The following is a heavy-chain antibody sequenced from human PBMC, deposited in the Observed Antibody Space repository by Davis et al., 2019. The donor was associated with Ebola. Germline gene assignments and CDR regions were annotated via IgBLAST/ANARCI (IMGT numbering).Heavy chain of an antibody. CDR3: ARSGYTGYDPRINFDY. CDR1: GASISDYY. V-gene: IGHV4-4*07. D-gene: IGHD5-12*01. CDR2: IYPTGTT. J-gene: IGHJ4*02. Sequence: MPSETLSLTCTVSGASISDYYWNWIRQPAGKGLEWIGHIYPTGTTNYNPSLKSRVTMSVDTSKNQFSLKLSSVTAADTAVYYCARSGYTGYDPRINFDYWGQGTLVTVSS.